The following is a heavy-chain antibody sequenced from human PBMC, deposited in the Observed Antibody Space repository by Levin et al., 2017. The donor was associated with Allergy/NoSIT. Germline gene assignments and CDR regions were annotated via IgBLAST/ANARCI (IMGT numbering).Heavy chain of an antibody. V-gene: IGHV3-7*01. CDR3: ARDIVVVVAATEDYFDY. Sequence: GGSLRLSCAASGFTFSSYWMSWVRQAPGKGLEWVANIKQDGSEKYYVDSVKGRFTISRDNAKNSLYLQMNSLRAEDTAVYYCARDIVVVVAATEDYFDYWGQGTLVTVSS. CDR2: IKQDGSEK. CDR1: GFTFSSYW. J-gene: IGHJ4*02. D-gene: IGHD2-15*01.